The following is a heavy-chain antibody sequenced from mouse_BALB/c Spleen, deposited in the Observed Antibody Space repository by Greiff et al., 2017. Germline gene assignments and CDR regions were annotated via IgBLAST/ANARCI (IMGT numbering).Heavy chain of an antibody. CDR2: ISSGSSTI. CDR3: ASGNSGSFDY. CDR1: GFTFSSFG. Sequence: EVQRVASGGGLVQPGGSRKLSCAASGFTFSSFGMHWVRQAPEKGLEWVAYISSGSSTIYYADTVKGRFTISRDNPKNTLFLQMTSLRSEDTAMYYCASGNSGSFDYWGQGTTLTVSS. V-gene: IGHV5-17*02. J-gene: IGHJ2*01. D-gene: IGHD2-1*01.